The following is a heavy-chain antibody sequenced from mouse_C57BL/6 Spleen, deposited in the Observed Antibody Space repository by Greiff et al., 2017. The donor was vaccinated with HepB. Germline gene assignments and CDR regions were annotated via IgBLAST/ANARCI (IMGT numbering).Heavy chain of an antibody. D-gene: IGHD2-1*01. CDR1: DSEVFPIAY. CDR3: ARGFGNSWYFDV. Sequence: VQLQQSGSELRSPGSSVKLSCKDFDSEVFPIAYMSWVRQKPGHGFEWIGGILPSIGRTIYGEKFEDKATLDADTLSNTAYLELNSLTSEDSAIYYCARGFGNSWYFDVWGTGTTVTVSS. J-gene: IGHJ1*03. CDR2: ILPSIGRT. V-gene: IGHV15-2*01.